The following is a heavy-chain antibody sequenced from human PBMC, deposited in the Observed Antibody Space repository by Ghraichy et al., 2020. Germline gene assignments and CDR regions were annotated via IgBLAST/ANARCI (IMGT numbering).Heavy chain of an antibody. V-gene: IGHV4-59*01. J-gene: IGHJ4*02. CDR3: ARWSYYSSSSPYFDY. CDR1: GGSISSDD. D-gene: IGHD6-6*01. CDR2: IYYSGST. Sequence: SETLSLNCTVSGGSISSDDWSWIWQRPGKGLEWMGYIYYSGSTNYNHSLKSRVSISVDTSKNQFSLKLSSVTAADTAVYYCARWSYYSSSSPYFDYWGQGTLVTVSS.